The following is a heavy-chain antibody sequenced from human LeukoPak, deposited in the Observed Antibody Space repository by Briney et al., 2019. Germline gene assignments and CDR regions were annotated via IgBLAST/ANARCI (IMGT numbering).Heavy chain of an antibody. CDR3: ARAPSEIGGYYPEYFRH. V-gene: IGHV3-74*03. CDR2: INADGSII. J-gene: IGHJ1*01. Sequence: GGSLRLSCAASEFTFKEYWMYWVRHAPGRGLVSVSRINADGSIITYAHSVQGRFTISRDNAENTLYLQMNSLRADDTGVYYCARAPSEIGGYYPEYFRHWGQGTLVTVSS. D-gene: IGHD3-22*01. CDR1: EFTFKEYW.